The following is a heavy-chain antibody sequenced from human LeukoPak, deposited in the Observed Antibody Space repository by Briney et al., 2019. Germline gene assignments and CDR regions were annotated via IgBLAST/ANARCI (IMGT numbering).Heavy chain of an antibody. V-gene: IGHV3-7*01. CDR3: AKYNDYDFDY. J-gene: IGHJ4*02. Sequence: GGSLRLSCAASGFTVRSNWMSWVRQAPGKGLEWVAKINQDGSQTKYVDSVKGRFTISRDNAKNSLHLQMNSLRADDTAVYYCAKYNDYDFDYWGQGTLVTVSP. CDR2: INQDGSQT. D-gene: IGHD4-17*01. CDR1: GFTVRSNW.